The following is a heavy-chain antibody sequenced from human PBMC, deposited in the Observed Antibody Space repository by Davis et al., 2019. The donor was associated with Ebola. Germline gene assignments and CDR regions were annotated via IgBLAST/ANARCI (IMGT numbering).Heavy chain of an antibody. CDR2: INHSGST. CDR3: ARGSSYYYDSSGYYTTYYFDY. V-gene: IGHV4-34*01. Sequence: MPSETLSLTCAVYGGSFSGYYWSWIRQPPGKGLEWIGEINHSGSTNCNPSLKSRVTISVDTSKNQFSLKLSSVTAADTAVYYCARGSSYYYDSSGYYTTYYFDYWGQGTLVTVSS. CDR1: GGSFSGYY. J-gene: IGHJ4*02. D-gene: IGHD3-22*01.